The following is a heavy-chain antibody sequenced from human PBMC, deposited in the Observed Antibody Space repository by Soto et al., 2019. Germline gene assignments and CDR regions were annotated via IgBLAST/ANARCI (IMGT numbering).Heavy chain of an antibody. Sequence: VASVKVSCKASGYTFTSYGISWVRQAPGQGLEWMGWISAYNGNTNYAQKLQGRVTMTTDTSTSTAYMELRSLRSDDTAVYYCARGYYDFWSGYYTDYFDYWGQGTLVTVS. CDR2: ISAYNGNT. V-gene: IGHV1-18*04. J-gene: IGHJ4*02. D-gene: IGHD3-3*01. CDR1: GYTFTSYG. CDR3: ARGYYDFWSGYYTDYFDY.